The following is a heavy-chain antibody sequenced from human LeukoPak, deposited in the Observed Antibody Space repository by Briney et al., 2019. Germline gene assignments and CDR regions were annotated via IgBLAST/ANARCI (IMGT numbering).Heavy chain of an antibody. CDR3: AKGSLLWFGELLSQIDY. CDR1: GFTFSSYA. Sequence: GGSLRLSCAASGFTFSSYAMSWVRQAPGKGLEWVSAISGSGGSTYYADSVKGRFTISRDNSKNTLYLQMNSLRAEDTAVYYCAKGSLLWFGELLSQIDYWGQGTLVTASS. CDR2: ISGSGGST. D-gene: IGHD3-10*01. V-gene: IGHV3-23*01. J-gene: IGHJ4*02.